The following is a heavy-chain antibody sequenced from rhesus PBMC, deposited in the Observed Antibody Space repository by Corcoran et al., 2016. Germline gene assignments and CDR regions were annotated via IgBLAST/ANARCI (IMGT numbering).Heavy chain of an antibody. CDR1: GFTFSSYG. CDR2: ISYDGNKK. D-gene: IGHD6S26*01. V-gene: IGHV3-54*02. Sequence: EVQLVESGGGLVQPGGSLRLSCAASGFTFSSYGMHWVRQALGKGLEWVAVISYDGNKKYYADAMKDLFTISRDNSKKMLYLQMNNLKLEDTAVYYCARASYSSGWSFGYFDLWGPGTPITISS. CDR3: ARASYSSGWSFGYFDL. J-gene: IGHJ2*01.